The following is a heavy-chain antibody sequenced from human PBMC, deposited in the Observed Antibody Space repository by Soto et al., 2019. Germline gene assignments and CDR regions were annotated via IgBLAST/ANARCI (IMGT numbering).Heavy chain of an antibody. Sequence: ASVKVSCKASGYSFTSLDINWVRQTTGQGLEWMGWMQPSSGRAGYAQKFQGRVTMTRDTSINTAYMELSSLTSDDTAFYYCARGVTAGVDYWGQGTLVTVSS. V-gene: IGHV1-8*01. CDR3: ARGVTAGVDY. CDR1: GYSFTSLD. CDR2: MQPSSGRA. J-gene: IGHJ4*02. D-gene: IGHD1-26*01.